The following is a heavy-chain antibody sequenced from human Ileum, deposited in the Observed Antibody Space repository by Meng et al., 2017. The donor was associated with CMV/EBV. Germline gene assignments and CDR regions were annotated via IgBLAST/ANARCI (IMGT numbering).Heavy chain of an antibody. CDR3: ARGDTYYYDSSGFFYEYFDY. D-gene: IGHD3-22*01. CDR1: NYG. J-gene: IGHJ4*02. CDR2: IITYNGNT. V-gene: IGHV1-18*01. Sequence: NYGISWVRQVPGQGLEWMGWIITYNGNTNYAQKFQGRVTMTTDTSTSTAYMELRSLRSDDTAVYYCARGDTYYYDSSGFFYEYFDYWGQGTLVTVSS.